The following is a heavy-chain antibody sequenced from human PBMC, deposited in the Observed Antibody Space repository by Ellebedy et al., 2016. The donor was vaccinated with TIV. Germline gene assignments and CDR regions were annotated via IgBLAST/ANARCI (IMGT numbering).Heavy chain of an antibody. J-gene: IGHJ4*02. CDR3: AREDPRGHDY. CDR1: GFTFSSYW. D-gene: IGHD3-10*01. Sequence: GESLKISCAASGFTFSSYWMHWVRQAPGKGLVWVSRINSDGSSTSYADSVKGRFTISRDNAKNTLYLQMNSLRAEDTAVYYCAREDPRGHDYWGQGTLVTVSS. V-gene: IGHV3-74*01. CDR2: INSDGSST.